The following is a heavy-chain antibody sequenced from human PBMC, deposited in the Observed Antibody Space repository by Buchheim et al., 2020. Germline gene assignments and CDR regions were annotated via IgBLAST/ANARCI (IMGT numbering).Heavy chain of an antibody. D-gene: IGHD3-16*01. V-gene: IGHV4-34*01. J-gene: IGHJ6*02. CDR1: GGSFSGYY. Sequence: QVQLQQWGAGLLKPSETLSLTCAVYGGSFSGYYWSWIRQPPGKGLEWIGEINHSGRTNYNPSLKSRVTISVDTSKNQSSLKLSSVTAADTAVYYCARPRAWGSGMDVWGQGTT. CDR2: INHSGRT. CDR3: ARPRAWGSGMDV.